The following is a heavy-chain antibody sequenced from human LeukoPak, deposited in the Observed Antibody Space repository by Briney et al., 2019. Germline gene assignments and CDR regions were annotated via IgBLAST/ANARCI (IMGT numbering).Heavy chain of an antibody. CDR3: ARAKVPAAPEYYYYMDV. Sequence: SETLSLTCTLSGGSISSYYWSWIRQPPGKGLEWIGYMYYSGITNYNPSLKSRVTISVDTSKNQISLNLRSVTAADTAVYYCARAKVPAAPEYYYYMDVWGKGTTVTVSS. D-gene: IGHD2-2*01. CDR2: MYYSGIT. J-gene: IGHJ6*03. V-gene: IGHV4-59*01. CDR1: GGSISSYY.